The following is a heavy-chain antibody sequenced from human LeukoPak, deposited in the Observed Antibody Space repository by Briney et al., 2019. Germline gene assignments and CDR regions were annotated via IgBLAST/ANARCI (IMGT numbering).Heavy chain of an antibody. CDR2: INSDGSST. CDR1: GFTFSSYW. CDR3: TRASSGGSHDY. D-gene: IGHD2-15*01. Sequence: GGSLRLSCAASGFTFSSYWMHWVRQAPGKGLVWVSRINSDGSSTSYADSVKGRFTISRDNAKNTLYLQMNSLRAEDTAVYYCTRASSGGSHDYWGQGTLVTVSS. V-gene: IGHV3-74*01. J-gene: IGHJ4*02.